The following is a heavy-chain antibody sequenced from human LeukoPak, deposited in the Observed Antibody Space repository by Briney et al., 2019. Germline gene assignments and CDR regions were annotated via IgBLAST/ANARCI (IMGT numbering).Heavy chain of an antibody. J-gene: IGHJ4*02. CDR2: ISGSGGTT. D-gene: IGHD3-22*01. CDR3: AKVVEWDSSGYYYDY. CDR1: GFTFSSYA. Sequence: PGGSLRLSCAASGFTFSSYAMSWVRQAPGKGLEWVSGISGSGGTTYYAESVKGRFTISRDNSKNTLYLQMNSLRAEDTAVYYCAKVVEWDSSGYYYDYWGQGTLVTVSS. V-gene: IGHV3-23*01.